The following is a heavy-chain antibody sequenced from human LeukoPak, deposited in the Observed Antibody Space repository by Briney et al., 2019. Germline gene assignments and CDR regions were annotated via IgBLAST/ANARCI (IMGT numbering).Heavy chain of an antibody. CDR3: ARGGSSYGYGHYYYYMDV. CDR1: GYTFTSYD. V-gene: IGHV1-8*01. CDR2: MNPNSGNT. J-gene: IGHJ6*03. D-gene: IGHD5-18*01. Sequence: GASVKVSCKASGYTFTSYDINWVRQATGQGLEWMGWMNPNSGNTGYAQKFQGRVTMTRNTSISTAYMELSSLRSEDTAVYYCARGGSSYGYGHYYYYMDVWGKGTTVTVSS.